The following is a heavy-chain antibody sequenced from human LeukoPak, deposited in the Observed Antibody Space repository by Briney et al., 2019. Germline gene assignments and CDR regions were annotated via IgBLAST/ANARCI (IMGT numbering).Heavy chain of an antibody. V-gene: IGHV3-23*01. CDR1: GFSFSSYT. CDR3: AKSGYDFWSGYYGNFDY. Sequence: GGSLRLSCAASGFSFSSYTMNWVRQAPGKGLEWVAGISDSGSTTSYADSVKGRFTISRDNSKNTLYLQMNSLRAEDTAVYYCAKSGYDFWSGYYGNFDYWGQGTLVTVSS. CDR2: ISDSGSTT. D-gene: IGHD3-3*01. J-gene: IGHJ4*02.